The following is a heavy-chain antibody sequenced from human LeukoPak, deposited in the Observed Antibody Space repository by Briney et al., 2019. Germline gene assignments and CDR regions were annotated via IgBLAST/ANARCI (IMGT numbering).Heavy chain of an antibody. V-gene: IGHV4-38-2*02. J-gene: IGHJ6*03. D-gene: IGHD3-9*01. CDR3: ARMDHFDPYYDILTGYYTRYYYYMDV. CDR2: IYHSGST. Sequence: PSETLSLTCTVSGYSISSGYYWGWIRQPPGKGLEWIGSIYHSGSTYYNPSLKSRVTISVDTSKNQFSLKLSSVTAADTAVYYCARMDHFDPYYDILTGYYTRYYYYMDVWGKGTTVTISS. CDR1: GYSISSGYY.